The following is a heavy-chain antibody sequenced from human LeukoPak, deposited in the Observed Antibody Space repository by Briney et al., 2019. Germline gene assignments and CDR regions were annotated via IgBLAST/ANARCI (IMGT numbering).Heavy chain of an antibody. CDR2: IYYSGST. CDR1: GGSISNYY. Sequence: PSETLSLTCTVSGGSISNYYWGWIRQAPGKGLEWIGSIYYSGSTYYNPSLKSRVTISVDTSKNQFSLKLSSVTAADTAVYYCARVRDLVRGVKNYFDYWGQGTLVTVSS. D-gene: IGHD3-10*01. J-gene: IGHJ4*02. V-gene: IGHV4-39*07. CDR3: ARVRDLVRGVKNYFDY.